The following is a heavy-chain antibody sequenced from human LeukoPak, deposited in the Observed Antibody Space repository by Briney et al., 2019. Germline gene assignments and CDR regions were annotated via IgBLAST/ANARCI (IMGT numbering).Heavy chain of an antibody. CDR1: GGSFSGYY. Sequence: PSETLSLTCAVYGGSFSGYYWSWIRQPPGKGLEGIGEINHSGSTNYNPSPKSRVPISRDTSKNQFSLKLSSVTAADTAVSYCARGPHTFIAVAGTVFDYWGQGTLVTVSS. V-gene: IGHV4-34*01. D-gene: IGHD6-19*01. CDR2: INHSGST. CDR3: ARGPHTFIAVAGTVFDY. J-gene: IGHJ4*02.